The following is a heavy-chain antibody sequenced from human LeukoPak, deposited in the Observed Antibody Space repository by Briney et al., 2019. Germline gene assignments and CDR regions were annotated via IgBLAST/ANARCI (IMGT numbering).Heavy chain of an antibody. V-gene: IGHV4-30-4*01. CDR2: IYYSGST. CDR1: GGSISSGDYY. CDR3: ARGQYDSGNFDY. D-gene: IGHD1-26*01. J-gene: IGHJ4*02. Sequence: SQTLSLTCTVSGGSISSGDYYWSWIRQPPGKGLEWIGYIYYSGSTYYNPSLKSRVIISVDTSKNQYSLKLSSVTAADTAVYYCARGQYDSGNFDYWGQGTLVTVSS.